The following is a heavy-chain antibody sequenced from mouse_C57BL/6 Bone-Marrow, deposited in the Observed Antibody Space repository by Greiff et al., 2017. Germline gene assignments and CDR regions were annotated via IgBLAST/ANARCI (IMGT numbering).Heavy chain of an antibody. CDR2: ISSGGSYT. CDR1: GFTFSSYG. Sequence: EVQLVESGGDLVKPGGSLKLSCAASGFTFSSYGMSWVRQTPDKRLEWVATISSGGSYTYYPDSVKGRFTISRDNAKNTLYLQRSSLKSEDTAMYYCARYDYAAMDYWGQGTSVTVSS. CDR3: ARYDYAAMDY. V-gene: IGHV5-6*01. J-gene: IGHJ4*01.